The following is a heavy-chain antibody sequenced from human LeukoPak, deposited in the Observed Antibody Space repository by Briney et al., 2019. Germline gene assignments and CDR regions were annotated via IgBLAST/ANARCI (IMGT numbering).Heavy chain of an antibody. CDR3: AREYYDILTGYGRGFDY. CDR1: GFTFSSYW. V-gene: IGHV3-7*01. J-gene: IGHJ4*02. CDR2: IKQDGSEK. D-gene: IGHD3-9*01. Sequence: GGSLRLSCAASGFTFSSYWMSWVRQAPGKGLEWVANIKQDGSEKYYVDSVKGRFTISGDNAKNSLYLQMNSLRAEDTAVYYCAREYYDILTGYGRGFDYWGQGTLVPVSS.